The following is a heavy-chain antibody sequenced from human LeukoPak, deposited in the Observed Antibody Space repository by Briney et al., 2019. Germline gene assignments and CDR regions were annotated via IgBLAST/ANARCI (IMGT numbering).Heavy chain of an antibody. Sequence: GGSLGLSCAASGFTFDDYAMHWVRQAPGKGLEWVSGISWNSGSIGYADSVKGRFTISRDSAKNSLYLQMNSLRAEDTALYYCAKDYGYSSSWLDYWGQGTLVTVSS. D-gene: IGHD6-13*01. J-gene: IGHJ4*02. CDR2: ISWNSGSI. V-gene: IGHV3-9*01. CDR3: AKDYGYSSSWLDY. CDR1: GFTFDDYA.